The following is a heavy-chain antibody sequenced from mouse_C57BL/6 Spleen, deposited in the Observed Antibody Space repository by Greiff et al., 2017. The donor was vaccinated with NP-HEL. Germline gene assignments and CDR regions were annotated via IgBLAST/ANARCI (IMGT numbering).Heavy chain of an antibody. V-gene: IGHV1-69*01. CDR2: IDPSDSYT. Sequence: QVQLQQPGAELVMPGASVKLSCKASGYTFTSYWMHWVKQRPGQGLEWIGEIDPSDSYTNYNQKFKGKSTLTVDKSSSTAYMQLSSLTSEDSAVYDCARWGGYDGFAYWGQGTLVTVSA. CDR1: GYTFTSYW. D-gene: IGHD2-14*01. CDR3: ARWGGYDGFAY. J-gene: IGHJ3*01.